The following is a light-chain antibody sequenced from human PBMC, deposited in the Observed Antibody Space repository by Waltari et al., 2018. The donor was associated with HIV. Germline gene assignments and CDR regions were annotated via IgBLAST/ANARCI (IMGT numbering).Light chain of an antibody. Sequence: QSVLTQPPSVSGAPGQRVTIPCTGSSSNIGAGYDVPWYQQLPGPAPKLLIYANINRPSGVPDRFSGSKSGSSASLAITGLQAEDEAHYYCQSFDSSLTTSGVIFGGGTKLTVL. CDR1: SSNIGAGYD. V-gene: IGLV1-40*01. J-gene: IGLJ2*01. CDR2: ANI. CDR3: QSFDSSLTTSGVI.